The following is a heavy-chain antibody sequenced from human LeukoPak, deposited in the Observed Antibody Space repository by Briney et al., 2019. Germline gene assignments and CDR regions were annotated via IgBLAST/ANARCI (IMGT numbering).Heavy chain of an antibody. CDR2: IYTSGST. Sequence: PSETLSLTCTVSGGSISSYYRSWIRQPAGKGLEWIGRIYTSGSTNYNPSLKSRVTMSVDTSKNQFSLKLSSVTAADTAVYYCARGYPTIFGVVIIGFDPWGQGTLVTVSS. J-gene: IGHJ5*02. CDR3: ARGYPTIFGVVIIGFDP. CDR1: GGSISSYY. D-gene: IGHD3-3*01. V-gene: IGHV4-4*07.